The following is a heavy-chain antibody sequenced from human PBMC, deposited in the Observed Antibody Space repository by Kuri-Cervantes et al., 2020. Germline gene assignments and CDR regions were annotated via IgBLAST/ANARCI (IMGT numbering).Heavy chain of an antibody. CDR1: GFTFSSYG. D-gene: IGHD6-13*01. J-gene: IGHJ4*02. V-gene: IGHV3-33*01. CDR2: IWYDGGNK. Sequence: GGSLRLSCAASGFTFSSYGMHWVRQAPGKGLEWVAVIWYDGGNKYYADSVKGRFTISRDNSKNTLYLQMNSLRAEDTAVYYCARDPQGYSSSWYSEMFGVLEYYFDYWGQGTLVTVSS. CDR3: ARDPQGYSSSWYSEMFGVLEYYFDY.